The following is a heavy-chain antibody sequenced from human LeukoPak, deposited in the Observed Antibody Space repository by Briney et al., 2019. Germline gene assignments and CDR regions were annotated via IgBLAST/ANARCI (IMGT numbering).Heavy chain of an antibody. J-gene: IGHJ4*02. V-gene: IGHV3-23*01. CDR2: ISGSGGST. D-gene: IGHD4/OR15-4a*01. CDR3: ARRAGAYSHPYDY. Sequence: PGGSLRLSCAASGFTFSSYGMSWVRQAPGKGLEWVSGISGSGGSTYYADSVKGRFTISRNNSKNTLYLRINSLRADDTAVYYCARRAGAYSHPYDYWGQGTLVTVSS. CDR1: GFTFSSYG.